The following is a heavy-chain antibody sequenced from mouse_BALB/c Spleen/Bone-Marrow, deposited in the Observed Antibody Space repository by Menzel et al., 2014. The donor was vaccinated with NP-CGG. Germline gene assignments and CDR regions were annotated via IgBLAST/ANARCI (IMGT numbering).Heavy chain of an antibody. CDR1: GYTFTSYW. Sequence: VKVVESGPELAKPGASVKMSCRASGYTFTSYWMNWVKRRPVQGLEWIGYINPTSGYTEYNQKFKDKATLTTDKSSSTAYMQLSSLTSEDSAVYYCTTGGNDWFAYWGQGTLVTVSA. J-gene: IGHJ3*01. CDR3: TTGGNDWFAY. V-gene: IGHV1-7*01. CDR2: INPTSGYT. D-gene: IGHD2-1*01.